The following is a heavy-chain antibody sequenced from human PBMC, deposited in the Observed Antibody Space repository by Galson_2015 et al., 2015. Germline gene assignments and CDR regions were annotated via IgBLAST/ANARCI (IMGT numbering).Heavy chain of an antibody. CDR3: TRGRNGYKLDAFDI. V-gene: IGHV3-49*03. D-gene: IGHD5-24*01. Sequence: LRLSCAASGFTFGEYAMSWFRQAPGKGLEWVGFIRSKAYGGTTEYAASVKGRFSISRDDSKSIAYLQMNSLKTEDTAIYYCTRGRNGYKLDAFDIWGQGTMVTVSS. CDR2: IRSKAYGGTT. CDR1: GFTFGEYA. J-gene: IGHJ3*02.